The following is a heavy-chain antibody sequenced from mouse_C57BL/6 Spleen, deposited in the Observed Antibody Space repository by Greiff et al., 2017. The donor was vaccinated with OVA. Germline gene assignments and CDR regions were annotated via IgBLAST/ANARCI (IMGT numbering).Heavy chain of an antibody. CDR2: ISSGGDYI. D-gene: IGHD2-4*01. V-gene: IGHV5-9-1*02. CDR1: GFTFSSYA. J-gene: IGHJ1*03. Sequence: EVQLVESGAGLVKPGGSLKLSCAASGFTFSSYAMSWVRQTPEKRLEWVAYISSGGDYIYYAATVKGRFTLSRDNARNTLYLQMSSLKSEDTAMYYCTRDHYDYDEEVWYFDVWGTGTTVTVSS. CDR3: TRDHYDYDEEVWYFDV.